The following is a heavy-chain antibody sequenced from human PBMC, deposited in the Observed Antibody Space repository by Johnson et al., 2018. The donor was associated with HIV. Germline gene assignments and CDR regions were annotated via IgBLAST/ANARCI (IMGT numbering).Heavy chain of an antibody. CDR3: AREGEWLVPSLDI. CDR1: GFTFSSYA. CDR2: ISYDGSNK. Sequence: QVQLVESGGGVVQPGRSLRLSCAASGFTFSSYAMHWVRQAPGKWLEWVAVISYDGSNKYYADSVKGRFTISRDNSKNTLYLQMNSLRAEDTAVYYCAREGEWLVPSLDIWGQGTMVTVSS. D-gene: IGHD6-19*01. J-gene: IGHJ3*02. V-gene: IGHV3-30-3*01.